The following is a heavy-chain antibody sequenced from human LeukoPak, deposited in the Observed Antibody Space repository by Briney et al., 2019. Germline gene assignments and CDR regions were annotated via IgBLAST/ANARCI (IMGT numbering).Heavy chain of an antibody. J-gene: IGHJ6*03. CDR1: GGSINSGGYY. CDR2: ISASGKT. CDR3: ASEVGWLGHFYLYYMDV. D-gene: IGHD6-19*01. Sequence: PSETLSLTCTGSGGSINSGGYYWRWIRQSAGKGLEWIGRISASGKTNYNPSLEDRVTISVDTSKNQFSLKLRSVTATDTAMYYCASEVGWLGHFYLYYMDVWGKGTTVTISS. V-gene: IGHV4-61*02.